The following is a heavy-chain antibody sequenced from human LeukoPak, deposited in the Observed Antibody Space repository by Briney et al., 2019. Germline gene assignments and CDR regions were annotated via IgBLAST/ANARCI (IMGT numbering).Heavy chain of an antibody. V-gene: IGHV4-59*08. CDR3: AGHHPRNTVDF. CDR1: GGSVSSYY. CDR2: ISDIGSI. Sequence: SETLSLTCTVSGGSVSSYYWSWIRQPPGKGLEWIAYISDIGSINYNPSLKSRVTISLDTSKNQFSLKLSSVTAADTAVYYCAGHHPRNTVDFWGQGTLATVSS. D-gene: IGHD2/OR15-2a*01. J-gene: IGHJ4*02.